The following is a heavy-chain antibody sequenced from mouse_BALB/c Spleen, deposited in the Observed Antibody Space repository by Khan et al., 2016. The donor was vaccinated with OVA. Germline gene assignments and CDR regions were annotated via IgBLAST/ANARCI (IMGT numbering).Heavy chain of an antibody. J-gene: IGHJ4*01. D-gene: IGHD2-14*01. CDR1: GYTFTSHT. CDR2: INPRSGYT. Sequence: QIQLVQSGVELARPGASVKMSCKASGYTFTSHTMHWVKQRPGQGLEWIGYINPRSGYTNYNQKFNDKATLTADKSSSTAYMQLSSLTSEDSAVYYCARRTTEYAMDYWGQGTSVTVSS. CDR3: ARRTTEYAMDY. V-gene: IGHV1-4*01.